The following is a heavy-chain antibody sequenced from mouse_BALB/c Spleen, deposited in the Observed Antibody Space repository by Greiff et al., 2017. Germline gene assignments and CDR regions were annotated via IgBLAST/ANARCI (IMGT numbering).Heavy chain of an antibody. D-gene: IGHD2-1*01. CDR1: GFTFSSYT. CDR3: ARRYGNYAFDY. V-gene: IGHV5-12-2*01. Sequence: EVKVEESGGGLVQPGGSLKLSCAASGFTFSSYTMSWVRQTPEKRLEWVAYISNGGGSTYYPDTVKGRFTISRDNAKNTLYLQMSSLKSEDTAMYYCARRYGNYAFDYWGQGTTLTVSS. CDR2: ISNGGGST. J-gene: IGHJ2*01.